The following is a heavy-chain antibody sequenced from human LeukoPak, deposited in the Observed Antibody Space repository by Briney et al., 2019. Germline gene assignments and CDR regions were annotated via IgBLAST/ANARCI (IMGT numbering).Heavy chain of an antibody. CDR1: GFTVSTNS. CDR3: AKVDCGSAGCRRFDL. D-gene: IGHD2-2*01. Sequence: PGGSLRLSCTVSGFTVSTNSMSWVRQAPGKGLEWVSFIYSDNTHYSDSVKGRFTISRDNSKNTLYLQMDSLRVDDTAVYYCAKVDCGSAGCRRFDLWGRGTLLTVSS. V-gene: IGHV3-53*01. CDR2: IYSDNT. J-gene: IGHJ2*01.